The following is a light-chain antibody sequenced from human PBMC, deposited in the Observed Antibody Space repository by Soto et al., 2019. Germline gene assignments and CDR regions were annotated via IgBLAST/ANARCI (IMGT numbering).Light chain of an antibody. V-gene: IGLV7-46*01. CDR2: DTS. CDR1: TGAVTSGHY. Sequence: QAVVTQEHSLTVSPGGTVTLTCGSSTGAVTSGHYPYWFQQKPGQAPRTLIYDTSNKHSWTPARFSGSLLGGKAALTLSGAQPEDEAVYYCLLTYSDARAGVFGGGTKLTVL. CDR3: LLTYSDARAGV. J-gene: IGLJ2*01.